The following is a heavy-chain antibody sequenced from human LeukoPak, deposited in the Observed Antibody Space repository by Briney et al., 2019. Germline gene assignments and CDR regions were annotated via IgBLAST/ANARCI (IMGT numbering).Heavy chain of an antibody. CDR2: IYYSGST. J-gene: IGHJ5*02. CDR1: GGSISSSSYY. CDR3: ARNRYYYGSRNYGVPTWFDP. V-gene: IGHV4-39*01. D-gene: IGHD3-10*01. Sequence: SEALSLTCTVSGGSISSSSYYWGWIRQPPGKGLEWIGSIYYSGSTYYNPSLKSRVIISVDTSKNQFSLNLSSVTAADTAVYYCARNRYYYGSRNYGVPTWFDPWGQGTLVTVSS.